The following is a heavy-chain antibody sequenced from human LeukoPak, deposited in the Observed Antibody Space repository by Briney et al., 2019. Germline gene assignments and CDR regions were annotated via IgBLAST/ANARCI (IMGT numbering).Heavy chain of an antibody. CDR1: GFTFSSYS. CDR2: ISSSSGYI. J-gene: IGHJ4*02. Sequence: GGSLRLSCAASGFTFSSYSMNWVRQAPGKGLEWVSSISSSSGYIYYADSVKGRFTISRDNAKNSLYLQMNSLRDEDTAIYYCARETTVIKKIDYWGQGTLVTVSS. CDR3: ARETTVIKKIDY. D-gene: IGHD4-17*01. V-gene: IGHV3-21*01.